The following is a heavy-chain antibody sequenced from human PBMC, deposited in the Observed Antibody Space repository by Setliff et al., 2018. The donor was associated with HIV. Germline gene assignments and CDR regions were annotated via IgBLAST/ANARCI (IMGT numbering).Heavy chain of an antibody. CDR2: INTRGNT. CDR1: GDSISNYF. CDR3: ARDDSVWGGNNWFET. V-gene: IGHV4-4*07. J-gene: IGHJ5*02. Sequence: SETLSLTCSVSGDSISNYFWTWIRQPAGKGLEWIGRINTRGNTNYNPSLKSRVTMSIDTSKSQFSLNLASVTAADTAVYYCARDDSVWGGNNWFETWGQGTLVTVSS. D-gene: IGHD3-16*01.